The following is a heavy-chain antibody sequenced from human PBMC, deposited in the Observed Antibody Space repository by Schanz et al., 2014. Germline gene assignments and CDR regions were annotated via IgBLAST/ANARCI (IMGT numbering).Heavy chain of an antibody. CDR3: ARAGYDADNWFDP. Sequence: EVQLVESGGDLVQPGGSLRLSCAASGITFSSHSFNWVRQAPGKGLEWISYITYNGGTIYYADSVKGRFTISRDNAKNSLFLQMNSLRAEDTAVYYCARAGYDADNWFDPWGQGTLVTVSS. V-gene: IGHV3-48*01. CDR1: GITFSSHS. D-gene: IGHD2-2*01. CDR2: ITYNGGTI. J-gene: IGHJ5*02.